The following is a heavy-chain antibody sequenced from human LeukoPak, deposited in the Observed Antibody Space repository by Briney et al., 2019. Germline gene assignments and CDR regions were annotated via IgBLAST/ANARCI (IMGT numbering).Heavy chain of an antibody. J-gene: IGHJ3*01. V-gene: IGHV3-21*01. CDR1: GFTFSAYS. CDR3: VRVGSGATRADTLDL. Sequence: KPGGSLRLSYAASGFTFSAYSMNWVRQAPGEGLEWVSSIGAAGSHIYYADSMKGRFTISRDNAKSSLFLQMNSLRAEDTGIYYCVRVGSGATRADTLDLWGQGTMVTVSS. D-gene: IGHD6-19*01. CDR2: IGAAGSHI.